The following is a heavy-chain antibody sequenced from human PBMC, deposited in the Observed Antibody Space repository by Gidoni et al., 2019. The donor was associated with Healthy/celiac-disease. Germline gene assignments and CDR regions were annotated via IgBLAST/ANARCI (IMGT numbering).Heavy chain of an antibody. Sequence: EVQLVESGGGLVQPGGSLRLSCAASGFTFSSYWMHWVRQAPGKGLVWVSRINSDGSSTSYADSVKGRFTISRDNAKNTLYLQMNSLRAEDTAVYYCAREAVVVVAAHYYGMDVWGQGTTVTVSS. V-gene: IGHV3-74*01. CDR1: GFTFSSYW. CDR2: INSDGSST. D-gene: IGHD2-15*01. J-gene: IGHJ6*02. CDR3: AREAVVVVAAHYYGMDV.